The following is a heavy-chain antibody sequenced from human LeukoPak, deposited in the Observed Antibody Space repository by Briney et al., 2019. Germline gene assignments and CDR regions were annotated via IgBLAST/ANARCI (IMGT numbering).Heavy chain of an antibody. D-gene: IGHD4-17*01. V-gene: IGHV3-30*18. Sequence: GGSLRLSCAASGFTFSSYGMHWVRQAPGKGLEWVAVISYDGRNKNCADSVKGRFTISRDNSKNTLYLQMNSLRAEDTGVYYCAKVSDYGDYVVYYYGMDVWGQGTTVTASS. CDR3: AKVSDYGDYVVYYYGMDV. CDR1: GFTFSSYG. J-gene: IGHJ6*02. CDR2: ISYDGRNK.